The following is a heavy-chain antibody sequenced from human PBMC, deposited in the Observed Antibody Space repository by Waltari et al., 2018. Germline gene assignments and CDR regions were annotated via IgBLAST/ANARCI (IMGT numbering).Heavy chain of an antibody. V-gene: IGHV3-23*01. Sequence: EVQLLESGGGLVQPGGSLRLSCAASGFNFSSYAMSWVRQAPGKGLEWVSAISGSGGSTYYADSVKGRFTISRDNSKNTLYLQMNSLRAEDTAVYYCAKDGDYGGNSRYFQHWGQGTLVTVSS. CDR2: ISGSGGST. J-gene: IGHJ1*01. CDR3: AKDGDYGGNSRYFQH. CDR1: GFNFSSYA. D-gene: IGHD4-17*01.